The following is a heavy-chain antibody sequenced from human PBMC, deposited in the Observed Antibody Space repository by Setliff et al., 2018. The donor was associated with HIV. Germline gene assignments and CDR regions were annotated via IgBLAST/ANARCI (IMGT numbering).Heavy chain of an antibody. Sequence: SETLSLTCTVSGGSISSYYWSWIRQPPGKGLEWIGYIYYSGTTYYKPSLKSRVTISADKSMKQLFLRLNYVTAADTAIYYCARRRGYGYTFDNWGQGLLVTVSS. CDR2: IYYSGTT. J-gene: IGHJ4*02. CDR1: GGSISSYY. CDR3: ARRRGYGYTFDN. D-gene: IGHD5-12*01. V-gene: IGHV4-59*04.